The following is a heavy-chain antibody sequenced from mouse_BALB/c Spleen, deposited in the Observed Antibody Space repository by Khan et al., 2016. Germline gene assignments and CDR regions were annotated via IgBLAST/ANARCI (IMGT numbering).Heavy chain of an antibody. CDR3: ARSGGYMYEAWFAY. CDR1: GYTFTNYW. D-gene: IGHD2-14*01. CDR2: IYPGDGDT. Sequence: QVQLQQSGAELARPGASVKLSCKASGYTFTNYWMQWVKQRPGQGLEWIGTIYPGDGDTRYTQKFKGKATLTADKSSSTAYMQLSSLASEDSAVYYCARSGGYMYEAWFAYWGQGTLVTVSA. V-gene: IGHV1-87*01. J-gene: IGHJ3*01.